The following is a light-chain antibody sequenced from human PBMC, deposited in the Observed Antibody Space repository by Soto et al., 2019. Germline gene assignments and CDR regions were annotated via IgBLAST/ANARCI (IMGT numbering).Light chain of an antibody. CDR2: DAS. J-gene: IGKJ1*01. CDR3: QHYKTYSWT. V-gene: IGKV1-5*01. Sequence: DIQMSQSPSTLSASVGDRVTITCRASQSISSWLAWYQQKPGKAPKLLICDASTLESGVPSRFSGSGSGTEFTLTISSLQPDDFATYYCQHYKTYSWTFGQGTKVDI. CDR1: QSISSW.